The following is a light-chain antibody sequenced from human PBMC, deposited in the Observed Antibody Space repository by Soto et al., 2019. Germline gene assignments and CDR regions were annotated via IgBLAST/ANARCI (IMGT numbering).Light chain of an antibody. V-gene: IGKV1-6*01. J-gene: IGKJ1*01. CDR3: LHDYNYPRT. Sequence: AIQMTQSPSSLSASVGDRVTITCRASQGIRNDLGWYQQKPGKAPKLLIYAASSLQSGVPSRFSGSGSGTDFTLTISSMQPEDFATYYCLHDYNYPRTFGQGTKVDIK. CDR2: AAS. CDR1: QGIRND.